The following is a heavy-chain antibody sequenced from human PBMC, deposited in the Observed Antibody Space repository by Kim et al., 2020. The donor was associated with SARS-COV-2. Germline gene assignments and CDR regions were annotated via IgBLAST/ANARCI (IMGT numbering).Heavy chain of an antibody. J-gene: IGHJ5*02. CDR2: IKRKGNTYVT. D-gene: IGHD2-2*01. V-gene: IGHV3-73*01. Sequence: GGSLRLFCAASGFTFSGSAVHWVRQASGKGLEWVGRIKRKGNTYVTAFAASVKVRFTISRYDSKNTAYLQMNSLTTEDTAVYYCTKGYCTSTACYPKFDPWGQGTLVTVSS. CDR3: TKGYCTSTACYPKFDP. CDR1: GFTFSGSA.